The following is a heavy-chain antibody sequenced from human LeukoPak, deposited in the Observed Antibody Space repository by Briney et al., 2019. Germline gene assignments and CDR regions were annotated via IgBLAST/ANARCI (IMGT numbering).Heavy chain of an antibody. Sequence: PSETLSLTCTVSGGSISSYYWSWIRQPPGKGLEWIGYIYYSGSTNYNPSLKSQVTISVDTSKNQFSLKLSSVTAADTAVYYCARHGYSGYDYLFDYWGQGTLVTVSS. CDR1: GGSISSYY. D-gene: IGHD5-12*01. J-gene: IGHJ4*02. V-gene: IGHV4-59*08. CDR3: ARHGYSGYDYLFDY. CDR2: IYYSGST.